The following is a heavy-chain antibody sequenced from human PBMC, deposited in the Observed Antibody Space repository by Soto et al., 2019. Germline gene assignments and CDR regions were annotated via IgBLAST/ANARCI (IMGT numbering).Heavy chain of an antibody. V-gene: IGHV3-30-3*01. Sequence: GGSLRLSCAASGFTFSSYAMHWVRQAPGKGLEWVAVISYDGSTKYYADSVKGRFTISRDNSKNTQYLQMNSLRAEDTAVYYCAREMYDFWSGYYNSLDYWGQGTLVTVSS. D-gene: IGHD3-3*01. CDR3: AREMYDFWSGYYNSLDY. CDR2: ISYDGSTK. CDR1: GFTFSSYA. J-gene: IGHJ4*02.